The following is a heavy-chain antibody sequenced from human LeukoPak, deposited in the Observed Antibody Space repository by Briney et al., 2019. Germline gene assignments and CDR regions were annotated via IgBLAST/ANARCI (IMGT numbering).Heavy chain of an antibody. J-gene: IGHJ1*01. D-gene: IGHD1-26*01. CDR1: GFTFNDYS. CDR3: VRVFMAMGGTTAYLHY. CDR2: ISRNSRNV. Sequence: GGSLRLSCSASGFTFNDYSMNWVRQAPGKGLEGVSSISRNSRNVYYRVSGWGRITIARDDATNSLFLKMNSLRDEDVAVYDCVRVFMAMGGTTAYLHYSGQGTLVTVSS. V-gene: IGHV3-21*01.